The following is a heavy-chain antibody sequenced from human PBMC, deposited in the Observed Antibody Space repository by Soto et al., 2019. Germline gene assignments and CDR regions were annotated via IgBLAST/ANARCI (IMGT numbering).Heavy chain of an antibody. CDR2: ISGSGGST. J-gene: IGHJ6*02. D-gene: IGHD3-16*01. CDR1: GFTFSSYA. V-gene: IGHV3-23*01. Sequence: GGSLRLSCAASGFTFSSYAMSWVRQAPGKGLEWVSAISGSGGSTYYADSVKGRFTISRDNSKNTLYLQMNSLRAEDTAVYYCAKDWAWGTHLDYSYYGMDVWGQGTTVTVSS. CDR3: AKDWAWGTHLDYSYYGMDV.